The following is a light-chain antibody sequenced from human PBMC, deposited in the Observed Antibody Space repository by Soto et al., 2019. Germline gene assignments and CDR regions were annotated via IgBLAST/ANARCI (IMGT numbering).Light chain of an antibody. CDR3: SSCTSSSTLLYV. V-gene: IGLV2-14*01. CDR1: SSDVGYHNY. CDR2: EVN. Sequence: QSVLTRPASVSVSPGQSITISCTGTSSDVGYHNYVSWYRQHPGKAPRLMIYEVNNRPSGVSNRFSGSKSGNTASLTISGLQAEDEADYYCSSCTSSSTLLYVFGTGTKVTVL. J-gene: IGLJ1*01.